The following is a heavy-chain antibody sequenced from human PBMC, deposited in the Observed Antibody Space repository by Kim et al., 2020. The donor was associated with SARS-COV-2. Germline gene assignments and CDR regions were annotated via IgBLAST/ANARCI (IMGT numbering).Heavy chain of an antibody. Sequence: GGSLRLSCAASGFTFSSYAMHWVRQAPGKGLEWVAVISYDGSNKYYADSVKGRFTISTDNSKNTLYLQMNSLRAEDTAVYYCARDMDEITIFLGDDYYYYDGMDVWGQGTTVTVSS. V-gene: IGHV3-30*04. CDR1: GFTFSSYA. J-gene: IGHJ6*02. D-gene: IGHD3-9*01. CDR2: ISYDGSNK. CDR3: ARDMDEITIFLGDDYYYYDGMDV.